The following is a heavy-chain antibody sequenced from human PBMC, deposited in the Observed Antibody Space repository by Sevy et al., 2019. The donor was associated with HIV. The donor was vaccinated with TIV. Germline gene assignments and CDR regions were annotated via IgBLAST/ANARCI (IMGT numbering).Heavy chain of an antibody. CDR1: GFIFSTYE. V-gene: IGHV3-48*03. CDR3: ARDPAIAAAVTFDY. J-gene: IGHJ4*02. CDR2: ITSSGSTI. Sequence: GGSLRLSCTASGFIFSTYEMNWVRQAPGKGLEWVSYITSSGSTIYYADSVKGRFTISRDNAKNSLFLQMNSLRAEDTAVYYCARDPAIAAAVTFDYWGQGTLVTVSS. D-gene: IGHD6-13*01.